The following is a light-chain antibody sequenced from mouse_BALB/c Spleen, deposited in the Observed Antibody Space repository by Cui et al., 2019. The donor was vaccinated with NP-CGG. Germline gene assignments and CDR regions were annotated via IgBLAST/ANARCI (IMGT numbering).Light chain of an antibody. J-gene: IGLJ1*01. CDR3: ALWYSNHWV. CDR1: IGTVTTYNY. CDR2: GTN. V-gene: IGLV1*01. Sequence: AVVTQESAPTTSPGETVTLTCRSNIGTVTTYNYANWVQEKPDHLFTGLIGGTNNRAPGVPARFSGSLIGDKAALTITGAQTEDEAIYFCALWYSNHWVFGGGTKLTVL.